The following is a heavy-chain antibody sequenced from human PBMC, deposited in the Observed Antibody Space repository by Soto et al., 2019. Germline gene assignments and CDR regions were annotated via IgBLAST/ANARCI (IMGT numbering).Heavy chain of an antibody. J-gene: IGHJ5*02. V-gene: IGHV3-23*01. CDR3: ARVTYYSSGWYEENWFDP. Sequence: EVQLLESGGGLLQPGGALRLSCAASGFTFNSYVMTWVRQAPGKGLEWVSSISGSAGTTFYADSVKGRFTVSRDTSKNQFSLKLSSVTAADTAVYYCARVTYYSSGWYEENWFDPWGQGTLVTVSS. CDR2: ISGSAGTT. D-gene: IGHD6-19*01. CDR1: GFTFNSYV.